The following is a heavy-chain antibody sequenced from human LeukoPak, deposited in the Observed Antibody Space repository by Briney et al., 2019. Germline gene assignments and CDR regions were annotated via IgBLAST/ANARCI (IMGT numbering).Heavy chain of an antibody. CDR1: GYTFSPYW. D-gene: IGHD3-10*02. CDR3: TRENYVPDS. CDR2: ISDGGSAT. J-gene: IGHJ4*02. Sequence: GGSLRLSCVASGYTFSPYWMSWVRQTPGKGLEWVASISDGGSATYYVDFVRGRFTISRDDAKNSSFLQMNGLRADDTAVYYCTRENYVPDSWGQGTLVTVSS. V-gene: IGHV3-7*03.